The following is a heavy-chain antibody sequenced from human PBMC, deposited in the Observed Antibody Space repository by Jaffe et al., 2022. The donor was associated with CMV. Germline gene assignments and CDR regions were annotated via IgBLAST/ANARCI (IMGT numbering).Heavy chain of an antibody. CDR3: ARDRQQWLVSSRFDY. D-gene: IGHD6-19*01. CDR2: IIPILGIA. Sequence: QVQLVQSGAEVKKPGSSVKVSCKASGGTFSSYAISWVRQAPGQGLEWMGRIIPILGIANYAQKFQGRVTITADKSTSTAYMELSSLRSEDTAVYYCARDRQQWLVSSRFDYWGQGTLVTVSS. J-gene: IGHJ4*02. CDR1: GGTFSSYA. V-gene: IGHV1-69*09.